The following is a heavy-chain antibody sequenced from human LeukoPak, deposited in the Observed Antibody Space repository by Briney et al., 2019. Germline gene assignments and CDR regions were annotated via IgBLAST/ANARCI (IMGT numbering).Heavy chain of an antibody. CDR1: GGSFSGYY. V-gene: IGHV4-34*01. D-gene: IGHD3-10*01. CDR2: INHSGST. J-gene: IGHJ4*02. Sequence: SETLSLTCAVYGGSFSGYYWSWIRQPPGKGLEWIGEINHSGSTNYNPSLKSRVTISVDTSKNQFSLKLSSVTAADTAVYYCARGLLRGSGSTSFDYRGQGTLVTVSS. CDR3: ARGLLRGSGSTSFDY.